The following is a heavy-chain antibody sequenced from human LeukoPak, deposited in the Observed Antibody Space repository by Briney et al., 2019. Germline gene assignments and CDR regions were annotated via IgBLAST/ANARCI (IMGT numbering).Heavy chain of an antibody. CDR2: IKQDGSDK. V-gene: IGHV3-7*01. Sequence: GGSLRLYCAASGFPFSSYWMSWVRQAPGKGLEWVAIIKQDGSDKYYVDSVKGRFTISRDNAKNSLYLQLNSLRVDDTAVYYCARLTGTTGFDYWGQGTLVTVSS. J-gene: IGHJ4*02. CDR1: GFPFSSYW. D-gene: IGHD1-1*01. CDR3: ARLTGTTGFDY.